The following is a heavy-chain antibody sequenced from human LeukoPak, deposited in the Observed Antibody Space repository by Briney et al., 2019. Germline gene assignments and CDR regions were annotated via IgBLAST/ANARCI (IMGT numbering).Heavy chain of an antibody. Sequence: PGGSLRLSCAASGFSFSTYSMNRVRQAPGEGLEWVSSISSTSAHIFYADSVKGRFSISRDNAKNSLYLQMNSLRVEDTAVYYCTSRYCTTTNCYSFDVWGQGTMVTVSS. CDR2: ISSTSAHI. V-gene: IGHV3-21*01. CDR3: TSRYCTTTNCYSFDV. CDR1: GFSFSTYS. D-gene: IGHD2-2*01. J-gene: IGHJ3*01.